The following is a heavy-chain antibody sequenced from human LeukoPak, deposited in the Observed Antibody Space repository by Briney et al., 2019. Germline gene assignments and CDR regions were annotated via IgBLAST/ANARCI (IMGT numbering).Heavy chain of an antibody. J-gene: IGHJ4*02. D-gene: IGHD5-24*01. CDR1: GGSISSYY. CDR2: IYYSGST. CDR3: ARSAVEMATIVDY. V-gene: IGHV4-59*01. Sequence: SETLSLTCTVSGGSISSYYWSWIRQPPGKGLEWIGYIYYSGSTNYNPSLKSRVTISVDTSKNQFSLKLSSVTAADTAVYYCARSAVEMATIVDYWAQGTLVTVSS.